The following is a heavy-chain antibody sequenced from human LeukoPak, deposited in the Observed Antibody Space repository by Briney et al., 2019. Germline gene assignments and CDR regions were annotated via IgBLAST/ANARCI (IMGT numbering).Heavy chain of an antibody. CDR1: GFTFDDYA. J-gene: IGHJ6*03. CDR2: ISWKSGSI. CDR3: AKASLVGLYYYYMDV. V-gene: IGHV3-9*01. D-gene: IGHD3-10*01. Sequence: GGSLRLSCAASGFTFDDYAMRWVRQAPGKGLEWVSGISWKSGSIGYADSVKGRFTISRDNAKNSLYLQMNSLRAEDTALYYCAKASLVGLYYYYMDVWGKGTTVTVSS.